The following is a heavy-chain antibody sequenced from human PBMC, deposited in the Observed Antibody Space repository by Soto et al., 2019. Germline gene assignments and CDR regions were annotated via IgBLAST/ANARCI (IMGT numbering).Heavy chain of an antibody. D-gene: IGHD5-12*01. CDR1: GFTFSDYY. Sequence: GGSLRLSCAASGFTFSDYYMNWIRQAPGKGLEWGSYISSSGSTIYYADSVKGRFTISRDNAKNSLYLQMNSLRAEDTAVYYCARDVGGIVATDWCYFDYWGQGTLVTVS. J-gene: IGHJ4*02. CDR2: ISSSGSTI. CDR3: ARDVGGIVATDWCYFDY. V-gene: IGHV3-11*01.